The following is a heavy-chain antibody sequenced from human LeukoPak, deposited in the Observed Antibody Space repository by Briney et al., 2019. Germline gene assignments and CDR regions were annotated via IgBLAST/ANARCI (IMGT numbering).Heavy chain of an antibody. CDR1: GFTFGDYT. Sequence: GSLRLSCTTSGFTFGDYTVSWFRQAPGKGLEWVSVIYSGGSAYYADSVKGRFTISRDNSKNTLFLQMNSLRAEDTAVYYCARETGSAIGSTDFDYWGQGTLVTVSS. V-gene: IGHV3-66*02. CDR2: IYSGGSA. D-gene: IGHD4-17*01. CDR3: ARETGSAIGSTDFDY. J-gene: IGHJ4*02.